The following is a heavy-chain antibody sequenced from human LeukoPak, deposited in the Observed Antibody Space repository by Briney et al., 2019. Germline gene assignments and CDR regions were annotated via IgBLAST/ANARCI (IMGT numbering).Heavy chain of an antibody. CDR1: GGTFCSYA. J-gene: IGHJ6*02. V-gene: IGHV1-69*13. CDR3: ASEMANLISYYYYGMDV. CDR2: IIPIFGTA. Sequence: SVKVSCEASGGTFCSYAISWGRQAPGQGLEWMGGIIPIFGTANYAQKFQGRVTITPDESTSTAYMELSSLRAEDTAVYYCASEMANLISYYYYGMDVWGQGTTVTVSS. D-gene: IGHD2-15*01.